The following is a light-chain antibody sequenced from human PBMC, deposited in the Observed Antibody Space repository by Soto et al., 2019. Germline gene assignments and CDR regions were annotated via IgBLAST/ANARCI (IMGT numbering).Light chain of an antibody. V-gene: IGLV2-14*01. CDR2: EVT. J-gene: IGLJ2*01. CDR3: SSFATSGTTVI. Sequence: QSALTQPASVSGSPGQSITISCTGTNNDVGAYPYVSWYQQHPGTAPKLIIYEVTNRPSGISDCFSGSKSGNTASLTISGLQAEDESDYYCSSFATSGTTVIFGGGTKLTVL. CDR1: NNDVGAYPY.